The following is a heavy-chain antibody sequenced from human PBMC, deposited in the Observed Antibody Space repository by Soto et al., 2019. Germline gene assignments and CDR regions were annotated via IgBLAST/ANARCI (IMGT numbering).Heavy chain of an antibody. Sequence: LSLTCTVSGGSVSSGSYYWTWIRQSPGKGLEWMGYIISSGSTDYNPPLKSRVTISVDSSKNEFSLKLRSVTAADTAVYYCARQRIAAAQYYFDYWGQGMLVTVSS. V-gene: IGHV4-61*01. J-gene: IGHJ4*02. D-gene: IGHD6-13*01. CDR2: IISSGST. CDR1: GGSVSSGSYY. CDR3: ARQRIAAAQYYFDY.